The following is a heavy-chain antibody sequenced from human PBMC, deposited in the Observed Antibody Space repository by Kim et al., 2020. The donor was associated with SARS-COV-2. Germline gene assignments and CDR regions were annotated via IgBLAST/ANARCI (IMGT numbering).Heavy chain of an antibody. J-gene: IGHJ6*02. CDR2: NR. D-gene: IGHD3-10*01. Sequence: NRFDADSVKGRFTISRDNSKNTLYLQMNSLRAEDTAAYYCAKRLMGSGMDVWGQGTTVTVSS. V-gene: IGHV3-23*01. CDR3: AKRLMGSGMDV.